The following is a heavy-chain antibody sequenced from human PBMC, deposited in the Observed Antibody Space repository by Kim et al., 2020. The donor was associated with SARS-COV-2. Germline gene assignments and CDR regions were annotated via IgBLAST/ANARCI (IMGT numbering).Heavy chain of an antibody. J-gene: IGHJ4*02. CDR2: IRTANGYT. V-gene: IGHV1-3*04. CDR3: ARRGDGWGPYYWHFEN. CDR1: GYTFTGYA. Sequence: ASVKVSCKASGYTFTGYAIHWVRQAPGQGPEWMGWIRTANGYTKSSQRFQGRLTMTSDTSASTAYMELSSLKSEDTAVYYCARRGDGWGPYYWHFENWGQGTLVTVSS. D-gene: IGHD3-10*01.